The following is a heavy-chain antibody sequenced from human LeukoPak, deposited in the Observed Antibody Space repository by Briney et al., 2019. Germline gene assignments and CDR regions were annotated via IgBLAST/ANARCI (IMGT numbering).Heavy chain of an antibody. CDR1: GYTFTGYY. CDR2: INPRGGST. J-gene: IGHJ6*03. V-gene: IGHV1-2*02. Sequence: ASVKVSCKASGYTFTGYYMHWMRQAPGQGPEWMGIINPRGGSTDYAQKFQGRVTMTRDTSISTAYMELSRLRSDDTAVYYCVRSRGLDYYGSGTDFDSYYYYMDVWGKGTTVTISS. CDR3: VRSRGLDYYGSGTDFDSYYYYMDV. D-gene: IGHD3-10*01.